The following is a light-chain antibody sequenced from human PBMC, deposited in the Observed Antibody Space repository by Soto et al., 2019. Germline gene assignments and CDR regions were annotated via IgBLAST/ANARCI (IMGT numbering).Light chain of an antibody. CDR3: QFYDSSLSGYV. CDR1: SSNIGAGYD. CDR2: GNS. J-gene: IGLJ1*01. V-gene: IGLV1-40*01. Sequence: QSVLTQPPSVSGAPGQRVTISCTASSSNIGAGYDVHWYQQLPGTVPKLLIYGNSNRPSGVPDRFSGSKSGTSASLAITGLQAEDEADYYCQFYDSSLSGYVFGTGTKLTVL.